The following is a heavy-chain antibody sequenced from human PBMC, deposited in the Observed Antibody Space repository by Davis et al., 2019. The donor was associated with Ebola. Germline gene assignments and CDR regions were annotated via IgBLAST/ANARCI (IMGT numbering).Heavy chain of an antibody. V-gene: IGHV1-46*01. CDR3: ARDLRGWGDFDY. J-gene: IGHJ4*02. D-gene: IGHD3-10*01. CDR2: INPSGGTT. Sequence: AASVPVSCKASGYTLVSYYAHWVRQAPGQGLEWMGIINPSGGTTTYAQRFQGRVTMTRDTSTNTLYMELSSLTSGDPAIYYCARDLRGWGDFDYWGQGTLVTVSS. CDR1: GYTLVSYY.